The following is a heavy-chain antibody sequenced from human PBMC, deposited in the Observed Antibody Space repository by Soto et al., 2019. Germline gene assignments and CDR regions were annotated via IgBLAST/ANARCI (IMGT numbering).Heavy chain of an antibody. Sequence: GSLRLSCAASGFTFSSYWMTWVRQAPGKELKKVANIRQDGGVKYYADSVKGRFTISRDNSKNTAYLQMNSLKTEDTAVYYCTSRYYDFWSGYYELDYWGQGTLVTVSS. V-gene: IGHV3-7*05. J-gene: IGHJ4*02. CDR3: TSRYYDFWSGYYELDY. CDR1: GFTFSSYW. CDR2: IRQDGGVK. D-gene: IGHD3-3*01.